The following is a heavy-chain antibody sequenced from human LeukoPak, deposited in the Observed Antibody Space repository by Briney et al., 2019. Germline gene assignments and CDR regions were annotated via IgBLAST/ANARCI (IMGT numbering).Heavy chain of an antibody. CDR3: VRAPNPNFFDD. CDR2: IFYSGTT. V-gene: IGHV4-59*11. Sequence: PSETLSLTCTVSGVSITDHYWSWIRQPPGKGLEWIGHIFYSGTTNYNPSLQSRVNILVDTSRTHFSLRLNSVTAADTAGYYCVRAPNPNFFDDWGQGTLVTVSS. J-gene: IGHJ4*02. CDR1: GVSITDHY.